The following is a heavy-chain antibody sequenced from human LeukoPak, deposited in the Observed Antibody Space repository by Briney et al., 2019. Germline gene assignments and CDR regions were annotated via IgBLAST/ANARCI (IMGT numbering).Heavy chain of an antibody. CDR1: GGSISSSSYY. Sequence: SETLSLTCTVSGGSISSSSYYWGWIRQPPGKGLEWIGSIYYSGSTYYNPSLKSRVTISVDTSKNQFSLKLSSVTAADTAVYYCARCTCRGRTYYYGSGAPRGFDPWGQGTLVTVSS. V-gene: IGHV4-39*07. CDR3: ARCTCRGRTYYYGSGAPRGFDP. J-gene: IGHJ5*02. CDR2: IYYSGST. D-gene: IGHD3-10*01.